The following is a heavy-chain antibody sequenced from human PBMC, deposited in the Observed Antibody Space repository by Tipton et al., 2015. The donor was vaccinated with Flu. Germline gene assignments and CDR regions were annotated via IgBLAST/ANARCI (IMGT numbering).Heavy chain of an antibody. CDR1: DDSISSGRYY. J-gene: IGHJ3*02. D-gene: IGHD4-23*01. Sequence: TLSLTCTVSDDSISSGRYYWGWIRQPPGKGLEWIANLYYSGGTYYNPSLKSRVTISMDTSKSHFFLRPTSVTAADTAVYYCARDAGDFGGNPLAFDIWGQGTMVTVSS. CDR3: ARDAGDFGGNPLAFDI. CDR2: LYYSGGT. V-gene: IGHV4-39*07.